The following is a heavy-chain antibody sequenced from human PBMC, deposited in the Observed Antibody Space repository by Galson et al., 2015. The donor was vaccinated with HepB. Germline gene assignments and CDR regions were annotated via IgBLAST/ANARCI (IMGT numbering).Heavy chain of an antibody. CDR3: ARGYSSSCRGAAW. D-gene: IGHD6-13*01. Sequence: SETLSLTCAVYGGSFSGYYWSWIRQPPGKGLEWIGEINHSGSTNYNPSLKSRVTISVDTSKNQFSLKLSSVTAADTAVYYCARGYSSSCRGAAWWGQGTLVTVSS. V-gene: IGHV4-34*01. CDR1: GGSFSGYY. CDR2: INHSGST. J-gene: IGHJ4*02.